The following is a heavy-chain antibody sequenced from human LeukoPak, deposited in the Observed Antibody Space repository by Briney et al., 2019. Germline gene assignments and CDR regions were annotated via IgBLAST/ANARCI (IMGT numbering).Heavy chain of an antibody. D-gene: IGHD1-1*01. Sequence: GGSLRLSCAASGFTFSDYYMSWIRQAPGKGLEWVSSISSSSSYKYYTDSVKGRFTISRDNAKNSLYLQMNSLRAEDTAVYYCARSAAGTYYWGQGTLVTVSS. CDR3: ARSAAGTYY. J-gene: IGHJ4*02. V-gene: IGHV3-11*06. CDR2: ISSSSSYK. CDR1: GFTFSDYY.